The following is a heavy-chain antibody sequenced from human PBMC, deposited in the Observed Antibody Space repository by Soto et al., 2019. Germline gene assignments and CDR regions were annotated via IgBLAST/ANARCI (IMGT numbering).Heavy chain of an antibody. Sequence: PSETLSLTCAVYGGSFSGYYWSWIRQPPGKGLEWIGEINHSGSTNYNPSLKSRVTISVDTSKNQFSLKLSSVTAADTAVYYCARGRNGITIFGVVSAYYHGMDVWGQGTTVTVSS. CDR1: GGSFSGYY. CDR3: ARGRNGITIFGVVSAYYHGMDV. J-gene: IGHJ6*02. D-gene: IGHD3-3*01. CDR2: INHSGST. V-gene: IGHV4-34*01.